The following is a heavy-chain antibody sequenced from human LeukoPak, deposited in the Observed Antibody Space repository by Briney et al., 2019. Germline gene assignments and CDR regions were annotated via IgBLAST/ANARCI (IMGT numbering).Heavy chain of an antibody. CDR3: ARSTGIAAAKRGYYYGMDV. Sequence: GGSLRLSCAASGFTFSSYNMNWVRQAPGKGLEWVSSISTSSSYIYYADSVKGRFTISRDNAKNSLYLQMDSLRAEDTAVYYCARSTGIAAAKRGYYYGMDVWGQGTTVTVSS. J-gene: IGHJ6*02. V-gene: IGHV3-21*01. CDR2: ISTSSSYI. D-gene: IGHD6-13*01. CDR1: GFTFSSYN.